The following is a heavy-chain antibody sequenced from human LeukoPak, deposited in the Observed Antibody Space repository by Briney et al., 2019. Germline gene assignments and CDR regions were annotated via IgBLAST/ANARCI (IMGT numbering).Heavy chain of an antibody. CDR1: GFTFDDYA. CDR3: ARGIYYDSSGYLGPDWFDP. J-gene: IGHJ5*02. CDR2: ISWNSGSI. D-gene: IGHD3-22*01. Sequence: GGSLRLSCAASGFTFDDYAMHWVRQAPGKGLEWVSGISWNSGSIGYADSVKGRFTISRDNAKNSLYLQMNSLRAEDTAVYYCARGIYYDSSGYLGPDWFDPWGQGTLVTVSS. V-gene: IGHV3-9*01.